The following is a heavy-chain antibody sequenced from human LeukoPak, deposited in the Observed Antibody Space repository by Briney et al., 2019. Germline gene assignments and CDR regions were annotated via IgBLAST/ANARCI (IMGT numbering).Heavy chain of an antibody. Sequence: PGGSLRLSCAASGFTVSSNYMSWVRQAPGKGLEWISLIYSGGSTYYADSVKHRFTIFRDNSKNTLYLQMNSLRAADTSVYYCAKGYSYAYDYWAQGNVVTVSS. CDR2: IYSGGST. CDR3: AKGYSYAYDY. V-gene: IGHV3-53*01. J-gene: IGHJ4*02. D-gene: IGHD5-18*01. CDR1: GFTVSSNY.